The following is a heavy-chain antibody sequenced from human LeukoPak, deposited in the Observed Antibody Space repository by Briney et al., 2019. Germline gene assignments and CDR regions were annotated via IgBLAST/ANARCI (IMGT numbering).Heavy chain of an antibody. CDR1: GFTFSSYS. CDR2: ISSSSSYI. Sequence: GGSLGLSCAASGFTFSSYSMNWVRQAPGKGLEWVSSISSSSSYIYYADSVKGRFTISRDNAKNSLYLQMNSLRAEDTAVYYCARGGSASGAPSSFDYWGQGTLVTVSP. J-gene: IGHJ4*02. V-gene: IGHV3-21*01. CDR3: ARGGSASGAPSSFDY. D-gene: IGHD1-26*01.